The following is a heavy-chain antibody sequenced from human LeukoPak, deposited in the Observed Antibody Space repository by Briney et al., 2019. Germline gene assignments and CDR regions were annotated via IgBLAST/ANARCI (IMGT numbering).Heavy chain of an antibody. CDR3: ARDLVGAQSRDY. CDR1: GYTFTSYY. CDR2: INPSGGST. D-gene: IGHD1-26*01. J-gene: IGHJ4*02. V-gene: IGHV1-46*03. Sequence: GASVKVSFKASGYTFTSYYMHWVRQAPGQGLEWMGIINPSGGSTSYAQKFQGRVTMTRDTSTSTVYMGLSSLRSEDTAVYYCARDLVGAQSRDYWGQGTLVTVSS.